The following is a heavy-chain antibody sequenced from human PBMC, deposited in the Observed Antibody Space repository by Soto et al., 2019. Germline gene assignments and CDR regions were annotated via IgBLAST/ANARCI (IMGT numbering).Heavy chain of an antibody. CDR1: GFTFSSYS. CDR3: ARYCSDGSCYSAFDY. Sequence: GGSLRLSCAASGFTFSSYSMNWVRQAPGKGLEWVSSISTSSTYIYYADSVKGRFTISRDNAKNSLYLQMNSLRAEDTAVYYCARYCSDGSCYSAFDYWGQGTLVTVSS. V-gene: IGHV3-21*01. J-gene: IGHJ4*02. D-gene: IGHD2-15*01. CDR2: ISTSSTYI.